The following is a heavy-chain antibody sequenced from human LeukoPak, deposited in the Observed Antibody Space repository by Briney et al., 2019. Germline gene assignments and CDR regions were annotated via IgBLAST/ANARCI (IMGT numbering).Heavy chain of an antibody. CDR3: ARLASLDTAMVSDY. D-gene: IGHD5-18*01. Sequence: SETLSLTCTVSGGSISGYYWSWIRQPAGKGLEWIGRIYTSGSTNYNPSLKSRVTISVDTSKNQFSLKLSSVTAADTAVYYCARLASLDTAMVSDYWGQGTLVTVSS. CDR1: GGSISGYY. V-gene: IGHV4-4*07. J-gene: IGHJ4*02. CDR2: IYTSGST.